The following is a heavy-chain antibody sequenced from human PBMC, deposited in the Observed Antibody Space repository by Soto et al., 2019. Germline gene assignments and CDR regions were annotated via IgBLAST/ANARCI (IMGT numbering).Heavy chain of an antibody. CDR2: LSGGGTTT. Sequence: EVQLLESGGGLGQPGGSLRLSCAASGFTFSSYAMSWVRQAPGKGLEWVSALSGGGTTTYYADSVKGRFTISRDHSNNPLYLQMNSLRAEDTAIYYCAKDEGGDGSGPFHYWGQGTLVTVSS. D-gene: IGHD3-10*01. V-gene: IGHV3-23*01. CDR1: GFTFSSYA. J-gene: IGHJ4*02. CDR3: AKDEGGDGSGPFHY.